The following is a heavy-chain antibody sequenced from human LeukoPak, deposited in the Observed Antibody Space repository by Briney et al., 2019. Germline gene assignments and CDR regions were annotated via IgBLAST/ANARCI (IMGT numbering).Heavy chain of an antibody. Sequence: GGSLRLSCAASGFTISSYSMNWVRQAPGKGLEWVSYISSSSSTIYYADSVKGRFTISRDNAKNSLYLQMNSLRAEDTAVYYCARGGVRASIAVALAYWGRGTLVTVSS. V-gene: IGHV3-48*04. CDR1: GFTISSYS. CDR2: ISSSSSTI. D-gene: IGHD6-19*01. CDR3: ARGGVRASIAVALAY. J-gene: IGHJ4*02.